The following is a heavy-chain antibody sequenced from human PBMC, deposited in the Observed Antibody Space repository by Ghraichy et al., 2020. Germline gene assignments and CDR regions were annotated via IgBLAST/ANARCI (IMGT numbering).Heavy chain of an antibody. D-gene: IGHD1-26*01. J-gene: IGHJ3*02. V-gene: IGHV4-4*02. Sequence: SETLSLTCAVSGGSISSSNWWSWVRQPPGKGLEWIGEIYHSGSTNYNPSLKSRVTISVDKSKNQFSLKLSSVTAADTAVYYCAVMIVGATKGGAFDIWGQGTMVTVSS. CDR2: IYHSGST. CDR3: AVMIVGATKGGAFDI. CDR1: GGSISSSNW.